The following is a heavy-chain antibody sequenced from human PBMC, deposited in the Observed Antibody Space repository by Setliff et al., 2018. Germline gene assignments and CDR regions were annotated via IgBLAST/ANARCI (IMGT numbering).Heavy chain of an antibody. V-gene: IGHV1-2*02. J-gene: IGHJ6*03. D-gene: IGHD6-19*01. CDR3: ARAPYSSSFIQYYYYYMDV. Sequence: ASVKVSCKASGYTFTGYYMHWVRQAPGQGLEWMGWINPNSGGTNYAQKFQGRVTMTRDTSISTAYMELSRLRSDDTAVYYCARAPYSSSFIQYYYYYMDVWGKGTTVTVSS. CDR2: INPNSGGT. CDR1: GYTFTGYY.